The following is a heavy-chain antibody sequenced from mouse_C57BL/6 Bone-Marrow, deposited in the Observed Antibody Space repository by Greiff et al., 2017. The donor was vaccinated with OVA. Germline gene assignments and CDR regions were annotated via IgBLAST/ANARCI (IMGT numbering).Heavy chain of an antibody. D-gene: IGHD2-3*01. CDR1: GFTFSSYA. J-gene: IGHJ4*01. V-gene: IGHV5-4*01. Sequence: EVQLVESGGGLVKPGGSLKLSCAASGFTFSSYAMSWVRQTPEKRLEWVATISDGGSYTYSPDNVKGRFTISRDNAKNNLYLQMSHLKSEDTAMYYCAREIYDGFMDYWGQGTSVTVSS. CDR2: ISDGGSYT. CDR3: AREIYDGFMDY.